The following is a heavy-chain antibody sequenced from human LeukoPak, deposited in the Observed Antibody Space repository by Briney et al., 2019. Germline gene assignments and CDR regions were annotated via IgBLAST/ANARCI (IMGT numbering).Heavy chain of an antibody. CDR3: AREYPRSRSXAAXGLN. D-gene: IGHD6-13*01. Sequence: GGSLRLSCAASGFTFSSYWMSWVRQAPGKGLEWVANIKQDGSEKYYVDSVKGRFTISRDNAKNSLYLQMNSLRAEDTAVYYCAREYPRSRSXAAXGLNWGQGTLVTVSS. J-gene: IGHJ4*02. CDR1: GFTFSSYW. V-gene: IGHV3-7*01. CDR2: IKQDGSEK.